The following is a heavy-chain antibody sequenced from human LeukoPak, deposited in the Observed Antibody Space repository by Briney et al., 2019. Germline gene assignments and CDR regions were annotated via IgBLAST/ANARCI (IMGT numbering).Heavy chain of an antibody. CDR1: GGSISICGYY. CDR3: ARGLVPARPMDV. V-gene: IGHV4-31*03. Sequence: SETLSLTCTVSGGSISICGYYWSWIRQHPGRGLEWIGYIYYSESTHYNPSLKSRVTISVDTSKNQLSLKLSSVTAADTAVYYCARGLVPARPMDVWGKGTTVTVSS. D-gene: IGHD2-2*01. CDR2: IYYSEST. J-gene: IGHJ6*04.